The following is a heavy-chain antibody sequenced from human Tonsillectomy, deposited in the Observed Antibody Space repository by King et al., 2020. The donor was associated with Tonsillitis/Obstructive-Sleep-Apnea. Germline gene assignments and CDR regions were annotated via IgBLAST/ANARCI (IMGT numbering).Heavy chain of an antibody. CDR2: IFYSGST. J-gene: IGHJ4*02. V-gene: IGHV4-39*01. Sequence: QLQESGPGLVKTSETLSLTCTVSGGSISGRRYYWGWVRQPPGKGLEWIGSIFYSGSTDFNPSLKSRVTMSVDTSKNQFSLRLTSVTAADTAVYYCATDYGDYFNGAAAAQIQFDYWGQGTLVTVSS. CDR3: ATDYGDYFNGAAAAQIQFDY. D-gene: IGHD4-17*01. CDR1: GGSISGRRYY.